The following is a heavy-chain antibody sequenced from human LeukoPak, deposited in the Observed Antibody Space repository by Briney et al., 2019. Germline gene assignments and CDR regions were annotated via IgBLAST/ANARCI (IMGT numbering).Heavy chain of an antibody. J-gene: IGHJ5*02. V-gene: IGHV7-4-1*02. CDR2: INTNTGNP. D-gene: IGHD5-18*01. CDR3: ARGTAMVSPRFDP. CDR1: GYTFTGYY. Sequence: ASVKVSCKASGYTFTGYYMHWVRQAPGQGLEWMGWINTNTGNPTYAQGFTGRFVFSLDTSVSTAYLQISSLKAEDTAVYYCARGTAMVSPRFDPWGQGTLVTVSS.